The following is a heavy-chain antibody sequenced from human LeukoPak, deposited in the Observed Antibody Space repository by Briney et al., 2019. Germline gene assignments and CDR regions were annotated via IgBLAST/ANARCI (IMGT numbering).Heavy chain of an antibody. CDR2: ISYDGSNK. J-gene: IGHJ4*02. V-gene: IGHV3-30*19. CDR1: GFDFGRYG. Sequence: GGSLRLSCAAAGFDFGRYGLHWVRQAPGKGLEWVAVISYDGSNKYYADSVKGRFTISRDNSKNTLYLQMNSLRAEDTAVYYCARETTSWYYDFWSGKYYFDYWGQGTLVTVSS. D-gene: IGHD3-3*01. CDR3: ARETTSWYYDFWSGKYYFDY.